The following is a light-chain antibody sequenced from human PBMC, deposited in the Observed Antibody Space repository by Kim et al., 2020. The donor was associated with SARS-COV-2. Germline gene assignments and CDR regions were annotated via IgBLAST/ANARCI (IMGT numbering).Light chain of an antibody. CDR2: KAS. Sequence: DIQMTQSPSTLSASVGDRVTITCRASQSISDWLAWYQQKPGKAPKLLIYKASTLESGVPSSFSGSGSGTEFTLTISSLQPDDFATYYCQQYKSYWTFGQGTKVDIK. CDR3: QQYKSYWT. J-gene: IGKJ1*01. V-gene: IGKV1-5*03. CDR1: QSISDW.